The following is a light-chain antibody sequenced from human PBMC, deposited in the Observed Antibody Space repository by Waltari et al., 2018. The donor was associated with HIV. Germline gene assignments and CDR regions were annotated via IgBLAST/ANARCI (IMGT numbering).Light chain of an antibody. J-gene: IGKJ1*01. V-gene: IGKV1-27*01. CDR3: QKYNSAPRT. Sequence: MTQSPVALSASVGDRVTITCRASQGISNYLAWYQQKPGKVPKLLIYAASTLQSGVPSRFSGSGSGTDFTLTISSLQPEDVATYYCQKYNSAPRTFGQGTKVEIK. CDR2: AAS. CDR1: QGISNY.